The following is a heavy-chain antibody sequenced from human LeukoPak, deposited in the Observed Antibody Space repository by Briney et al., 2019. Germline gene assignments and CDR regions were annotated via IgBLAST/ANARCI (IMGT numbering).Heavy chain of an antibody. V-gene: IGHV1-24*01. J-gene: IGHJ3*02. CDR3: ARSGTVADAFDI. Sequence: ASVKVSCKVSGYTLTELSMHWVRQAPGKGLEWMGGFDPEDGETIYAQKFQGRVTMTEDTSTDTAYMELSSLRSEDTAVYYCARSGTVADAFDIWGQGTMVTVSS. CDR2: FDPEDGET. D-gene: IGHD4-23*01. CDR1: GYTLTELS.